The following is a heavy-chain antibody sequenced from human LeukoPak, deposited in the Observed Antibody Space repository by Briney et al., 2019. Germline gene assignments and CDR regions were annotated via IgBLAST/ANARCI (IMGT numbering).Heavy chain of an antibody. J-gene: IGHJ5*02. CDR2: ISYDGSNK. D-gene: IGHD3-3*01. CDR3: ARAPAYYDFWSGYQSRYNWFDP. V-gene: IGHV3-30*04. Sequence: AGGSLRLSCAASGFTFSSYAMHWVRQAPGKGLEWVAVISYDGSNKYYADSVKGRFTISRDNAKNTLYLQMNRLRAEDPAVYYCARAPAYYDFWSGYQSRYNWFDPWGQGTLVAVSS. CDR1: GFTFSSYA.